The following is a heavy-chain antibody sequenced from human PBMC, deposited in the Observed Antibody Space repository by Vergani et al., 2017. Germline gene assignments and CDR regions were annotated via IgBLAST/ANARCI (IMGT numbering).Heavy chain of an antibody. CDR3: AKRAGRGVWSGLPL. D-gene: IGHD3-3*01. Sequence: EVQVLESGGGLVQPGGSLRLSCAASGFTFSSYAMSWVRQAPGKGLEWVSAISGSGGSTYYAHSVKGRFTISRDNSKNTLYLRMNSLRAEDTAVYYCAKRAGRGVWSGLPLWGQGTLVTVSS. CDR2: ISGSGGST. CDR1: GFTFSSYA. V-gene: IGHV3-23*01. J-gene: IGHJ4*02.